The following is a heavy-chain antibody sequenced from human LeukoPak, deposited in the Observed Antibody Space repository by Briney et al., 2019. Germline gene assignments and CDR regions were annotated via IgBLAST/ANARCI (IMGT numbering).Heavy chain of an antibody. V-gene: IGHV3-30*03. J-gene: IGHJ4*02. CDR2: ISYDGSNK. CDR3: APDPRAPHLGY. CDR1: GFTFSTYS. Sequence: GGSLRLSCAASGFTFSTYSMNWVRQAPGKGLEWVAVISYDGSNKYYADSVKGRFTISRDNSKNTLYLQMNSLRAEDTAVYYCAPDPRAPHLGYWGQGTLVTVSS.